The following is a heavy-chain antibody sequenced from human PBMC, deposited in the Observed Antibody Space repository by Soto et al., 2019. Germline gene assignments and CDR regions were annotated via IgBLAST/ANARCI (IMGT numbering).Heavy chain of an antibody. CDR2: IRFSVSDT. Sequence: GGSLRLSCAASGFTSSNYVMTWLRQAPGKGLEWVSSIRFSVSDTFYADSVKGRFTVSRDNSKNTLFLQMNSLRAEDTAVYYCAKTDKFYSYSSGWANRFDFWGQGSLVTVSS. CDR3: AKTDKFYSYSSGWANRFDF. V-gene: IGHV3-23*01. J-gene: IGHJ4*02. D-gene: IGHD6-19*01. CDR1: GFTSSNYV.